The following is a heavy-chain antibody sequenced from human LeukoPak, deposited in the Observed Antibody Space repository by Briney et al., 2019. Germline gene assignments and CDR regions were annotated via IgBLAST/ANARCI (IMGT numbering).Heavy chain of an antibody. Sequence: SETLSLTCAVYGGSFSGYYWSWIRQPPGKGLEWIGEINHSGSTNYNPSLKSRVTISVDTSKNQFSLKLSSVTAADTAVYYCARGFQHYYDSSGYWPYYFDYWGQGTLVTVSS. CDR1: GGSFSGYY. CDR3: ARGFQHYYDSSGYWPYYFDY. CDR2: INHSGST. J-gene: IGHJ4*02. V-gene: IGHV4-34*01. D-gene: IGHD3-22*01.